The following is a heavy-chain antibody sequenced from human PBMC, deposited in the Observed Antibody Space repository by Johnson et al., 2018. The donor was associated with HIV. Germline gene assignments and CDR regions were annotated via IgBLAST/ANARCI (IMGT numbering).Heavy chain of an antibody. Sequence: VQLVESGGGVVRPGGSLRLSCAASGFTFDDYAMHWVRQTPGQGLDWVSGISWDSFTIGYADSVKGRFTISRDNSKKTLYLQMNSLRAEDTAVYYCAKIAAAGTYDAFDIWGQGTMVTVSS. J-gene: IGHJ3*02. V-gene: IGHV3-9*01. D-gene: IGHD6-13*01. CDR2: ISWDSFTI. CDR1: GFTFDDYA. CDR3: AKIAAAGTYDAFDI.